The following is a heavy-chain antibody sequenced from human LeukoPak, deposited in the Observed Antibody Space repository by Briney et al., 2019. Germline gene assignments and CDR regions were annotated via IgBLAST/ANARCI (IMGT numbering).Heavy chain of an antibody. CDR2: FDPDDGET. CDR3: AADPQKTEVPATDH. J-gene: IGHJ4*02. D-gene: IGHD1-1*01. V-gene: IGHV1-24*01. Sequence: ASVKVSCKVSGYSLIDLSMYWVRQAPGKGLEWMGGFDPDDGETTYAQRFKGRVTMTEDTSTDTAYMELSNLRSDDTAVYYCAADPQKTEVPATDHWGQGTLVTVSS. CDR1: GYSLIDLS.